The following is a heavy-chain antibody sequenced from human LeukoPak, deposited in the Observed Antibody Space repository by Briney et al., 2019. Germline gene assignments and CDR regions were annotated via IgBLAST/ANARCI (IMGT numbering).Heavy chain of an antibody. CDR2: INHSGST. Sequence: KPSETLSLTCAVYGGSFSGYYWSWIRQPPGKGLEWIGEINHSGSTNYNPSLKSRVTISVDTSKNQFSLKLSSVTAADTAVYYCARDPLYYGSGSWGQGTLVTVSS. D-gene: IGHD3-10*01. V-gene: IGHV4-34*01. CDR3: ARDPLYYGSGS. J-gene: IGHJ4*02. CDR1: GGSFSGYY.